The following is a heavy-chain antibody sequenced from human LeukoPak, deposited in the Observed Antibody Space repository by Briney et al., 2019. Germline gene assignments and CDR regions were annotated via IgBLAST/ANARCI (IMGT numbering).Heavy chain of an antibody. CDR1: GGTFSSDA. CDR2: IIPIFGTA. CDR3: ARGPPDTVILYYFDY. Sequence: ASVKVSCTASGGTFSSDAISWVRQAPGQGLEWMGGIIPIFGTANYAQKFQGRVTITADESTSTAYTELSSLRSEDTAVYYCARGPPDTVILYYFDYWGQGTLVTVSS. J-gene: IGHJ4*02. D-gene: IGHD5-18*01. V-gene: IGHV1-69*01.